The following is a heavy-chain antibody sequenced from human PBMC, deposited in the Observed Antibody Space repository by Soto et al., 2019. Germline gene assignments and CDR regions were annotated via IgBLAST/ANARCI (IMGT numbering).Heavy chain of an antibody. D-gene: IGHD5-12*01. V-gene: IGHV1-58*01. Sequence: ASVKVSCKASVFTFTSSAVQWVRQARGQRLEWIGWIVVGSGNTNYAQKFQERVTITRDMSTSTAYMGLSSLRSEDTAVYYCAADGYSGYDYGGYYFDYWGQGTLVTVSS. CDR2: IVVGSGNT. CDR3: AADGYSGYDYGGYYFDY. J-gene: IGHJ4*02. CDR1: VFTFTSSA.